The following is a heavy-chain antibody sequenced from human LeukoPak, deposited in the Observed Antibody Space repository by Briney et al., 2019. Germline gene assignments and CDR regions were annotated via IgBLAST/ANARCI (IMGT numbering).Heavy chain of an antibody. CDR1: GFTFSDYY. CDR3: ARGQRYKYGYDY. J-gene: IGHJ4*02. V-gene: IGHV3-11*01. CDR2: ISGSGSPI. Sequence: SGGSLRLSCAASGFTFSDYYMSWIRQAPGKGLEWVSYISGSGSPIYYADSVKGRFTISRGNAKNSLYLQMNSLRAEDTAVYYCARGQRYKYGYDYWGQGTLVTVSS. D-gene: IGHD5-18*01.